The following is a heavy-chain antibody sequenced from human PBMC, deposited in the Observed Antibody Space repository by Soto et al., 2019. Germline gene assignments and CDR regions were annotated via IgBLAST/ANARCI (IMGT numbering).Heavy chain of an antibody. J-gene: IGHJ6*02. CDR1: GFTFSSYG. V-gene: IGHV3-30*18. D-gene: IGHD3-22*01. CDR3: AKDIIVVAGIDHYYYCMDV. CDR2: ISYDGSNK. Sequence: GGSLRLSCAASGFTFSSYGMHWVRQAPGKGLEWVADISYDGSNKYYADSVKGRFTISSDKSKNTLYLQMNSLRAEDTGVHYCAKDIIVVAGIDHYYYCMDVWGQGTTVTVSS.